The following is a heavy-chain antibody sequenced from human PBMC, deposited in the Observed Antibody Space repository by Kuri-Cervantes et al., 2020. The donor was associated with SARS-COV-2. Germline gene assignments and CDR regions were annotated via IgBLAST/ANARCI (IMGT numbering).Heavy chain of an antibody. CDR1: DGSFSGYY. CDR3: ARGGRIAVAGILLPLYYYGMDV. V-gene: IGHV4-34*01. Sequence: GSLRLSCAVYDGSFSGYYWSWIRQPPGKGLEWIGEINHSGSTNYNPSLKSRVTISVDTSKNQFSLKLSSVTAADTAVYYCARGGRIAVAGILLPLYYYGMDVWGQGTTVTVSS. J-gene: IGHJ6*02. D-gene: IGHD6-19*01. CDR2: INHSGST.